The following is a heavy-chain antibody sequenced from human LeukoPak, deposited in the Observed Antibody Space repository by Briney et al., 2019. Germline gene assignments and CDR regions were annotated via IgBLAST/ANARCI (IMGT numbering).Heavy chain of an antibody. J-gene: IGHJ5*02. Sequence: SHTLSLPCTLSARSISRHYSSCSPAPPRRGREWSTYIYDRGRTNYNPSRKTRVTTSVDTSKNQCSLKLSSVAAADTAVYYGGGGEPGAFDPWGQGTLVTVSS. D-gene: IGHD1-14*01. V-gene: IGHV4-59*11. CDR3: GGGEPGAFDP. CDR1: ARSISRHY. CDR2: IYDRGRT.